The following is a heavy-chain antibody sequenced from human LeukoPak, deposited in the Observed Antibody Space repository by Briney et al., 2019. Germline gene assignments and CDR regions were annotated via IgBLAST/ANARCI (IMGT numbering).Heavy chain of an antibody. J-gene: IGHJ1*01. V-gene: IGHV4-39*07. CDR1: GGSISSSNYY. CDR2: IYHGGRT. CDR3: ARHPLDCSGGSCYSGYFQH. Sequence: SETLSLTCIVSGGSISSSNYYWGWIRQPPGKGLEWIGDIYHGGRTDYNPSLKSRVTISVDTSKNQFSLKLSSVTAADTAVYYCARHPLDCSGGSCYSGYFQHWGQGTLVTVSS. D-gene: IGHD2-15*01.